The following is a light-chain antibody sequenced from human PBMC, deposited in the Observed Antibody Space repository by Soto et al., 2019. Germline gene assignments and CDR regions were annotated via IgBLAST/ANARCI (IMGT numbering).Light chain of an antibody. CDR1: QTVGRY. V-gene: IGKV3-11*01. Sequence: EIVLTQSPATLSLSPGDRVTLSCRASQTVGRYLSWYQHSPGQGPRLLVYDASNRATGIPARFSGSGSETDFTLTISSLEPEDFAVYYCQQRLHWPLTYGQGTRLELK. J-gene: IGKJ5*01. CDR3: QQRLHWPLT. CDR2: DAS.